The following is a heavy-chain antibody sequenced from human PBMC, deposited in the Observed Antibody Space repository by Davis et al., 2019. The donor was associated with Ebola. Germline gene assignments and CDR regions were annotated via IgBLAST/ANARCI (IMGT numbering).Heavy chain of an antibody. Sequence: PGGSLRLSCADSVITSGTYAFTWVRQAPGKGLEWVAGMRGSGGTSYYAGSVKGRFTVSKDNSKNTMYLQMNSLKAEDTAVYYYARSELSCGVVKYPYGMDVWGKGTTVTVSS. CDR1: VITSGTYA. D-gene: IGHD3-3*01. V-gene: IGHV3-23*01. CDR3: ARSELSCGVVKYPYGMDV. J-gene: IGHJ6*04. CDR2: MRGSGGTS.